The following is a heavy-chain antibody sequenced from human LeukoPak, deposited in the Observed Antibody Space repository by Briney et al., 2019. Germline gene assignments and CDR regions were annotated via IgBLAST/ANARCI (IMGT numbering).Heavy chain of an antibody. D-gene: IGHD5/OR15-5a*01. Sequence: SQTLSLTCGISGDSVSSNSAAWNWIRQSPSRGLEWLGRTYYRSKWYNDYAVAVKSRMTINPDTSKNQISLQLDSVTPEDTAVYYCARSTSPLGAFDIWGQGTMVTVSS. CDR3: ARSTSPLGAFDI. CDR2: TYYRSKWYN. J-gene: IGHJ3*02. CDR1: GDSVSSNSAA. V-gene: IGHV6-1*01.